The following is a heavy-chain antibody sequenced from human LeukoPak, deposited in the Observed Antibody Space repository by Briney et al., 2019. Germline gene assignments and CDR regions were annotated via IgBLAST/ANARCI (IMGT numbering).Heavy chain of an antibody. J-gene: IGHJ4*02. CDR1: GGSISSYY. CDR3: ARHVTGSGWYDPRAHFDY. V-gene: IGHV4-59*08. D-gene: IGHD6-19*01. Sequence: SETLSLTCTVSGGSISSYYWSWIRQPPGKGLEWIGYIYYSGSTNYNPSLKSRVTISVDTSKNQFSLKLSSVTAADTAVYYCARHVTGSGWYDPRAHFDYWGQGTLVTVSS. CDR2: IYYSGST.